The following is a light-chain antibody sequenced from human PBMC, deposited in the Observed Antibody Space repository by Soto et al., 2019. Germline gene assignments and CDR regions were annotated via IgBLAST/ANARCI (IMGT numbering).Light chain of an antibody. CDR1: SSDVGHYDY. Sequence: QSALTQPPSASGSPGQSATISCTGTSSDVGHYDYVSWYQQHPGKAPKLMIYEVSKRPSGVPDRFSGSKFGYTASLTVSGRQADDEDDYYCSSYGGSNNLVFGGGTQLTVL. J-gene: IGLJ2*01. CDR3: SSYGGSNNLV. CDR2: EVS. V-gene: IGLV2-8*01.